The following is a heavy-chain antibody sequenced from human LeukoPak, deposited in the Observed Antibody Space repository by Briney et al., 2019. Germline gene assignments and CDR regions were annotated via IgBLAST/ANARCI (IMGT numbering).Heavy chain of an antibody. CDR3: ARGTTSGSSWYLNWFDT. CDR1: GGSISSYY. CDR2: IYYSGST. D-gene: IGHD6-13*01. J-gene: IGHJ5*02. V-gene: IGHV4-59*12. Sequence: ASETLSLTCTVSGGSISSYYWSWIRQPPGKGLEWIGYIYYSGSTNHNPSLKSRVTISVDTSKNQFSLKLSSVSAADTAVYYCARGTTSGSSWYLNWFDTWGQGTLVTVSS.